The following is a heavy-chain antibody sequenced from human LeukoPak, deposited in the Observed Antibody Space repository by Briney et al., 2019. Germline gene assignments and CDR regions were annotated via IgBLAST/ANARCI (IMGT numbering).Heavy chain of an antibody. CDR1: GFTFSSSA. CDR3: ARGRGILGAVSYFDD. Sequence: PGGSLRLSCAASGFTFSSSAMSWFRQAPGKGLDWVGFIRTKPYGGTTEYAASVKGRFTISRDDSRGVAYLQMSSLKTEDTAVYSCARGRGILGAVSYFDDWGQGTLVTVSS. J-gene: IGHJ4*03. D-gene: IGHD1-26*01. CDR2: IRTKPYGGTT. V-gene: IGHV3-49*03.